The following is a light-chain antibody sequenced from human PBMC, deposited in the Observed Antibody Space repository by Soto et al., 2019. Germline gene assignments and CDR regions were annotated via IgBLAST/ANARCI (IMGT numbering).Light chain of an antibody. CDR2: DVS. CDR3: SSYTSSSTIYV. CDR1: SSDVGGYNY. Sequence: QSVLTQPASVSGSPGQSITISCTGTSSDVGGYNYVSWYQQHPGKAPKLMIYDVSNRPSGVSNRFSGSKSGNTASLTISGLQAEDEADYYCSSYTSSSTIYVFGTGTNHRP. J-gene: IGLJ1*01. V-gene: IGLV2-14*01.